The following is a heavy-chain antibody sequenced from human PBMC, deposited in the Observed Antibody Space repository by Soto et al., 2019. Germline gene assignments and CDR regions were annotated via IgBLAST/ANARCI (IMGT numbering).Heavy chain of an antibody. D-gene: IGHD6-25*01. Sequence: QVQLVQSEGELRQPGASVTVSCRASGYTFTSYGIIWVRQAPGQGLEWMGYISPNSGATTYAQNLQGRLTLTTDTSTHTAYMDLRSLSPDATPIYYCVRAMWTRSVTQNVFDYWGLGALVTVSS. CDR2: ISPNSGAT. V-gene: IGHV1-18*01. J-gene: IGHJ4*02. CDR3: VRAMWTRSVTQNVFDY. CDR1: GYTFTSYG.